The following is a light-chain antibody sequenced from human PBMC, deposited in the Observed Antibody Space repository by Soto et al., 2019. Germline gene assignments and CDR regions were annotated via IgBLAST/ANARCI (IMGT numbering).Light chain of an antibody. CDR3: QRYNSYPWT. CDR2: KAS. CDR1: QSFSSW. V-gene: IGKV1-5*03. Sequence: DIQMTQSHSTLSASVGDRVTITCRASQSFSSWLAWYQQKPGKAPKPLLYKASSLESGVPSRFSGSGSGTEFTLTISSLQPDDFATYYCQRYNSYPWTFGQGTQVEFK. J-gene: IGKJ1*01.